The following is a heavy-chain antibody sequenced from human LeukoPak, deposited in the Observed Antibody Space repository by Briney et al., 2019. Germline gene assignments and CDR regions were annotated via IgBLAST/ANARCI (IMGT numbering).Heavy chain of an antibody. CDR3: ARDSCVFCGSGSSGDY. V-gene: IGHV3-23*01. D-gene: IGHD3-10*01. CDR2: VSGSGGST. Sequence: GGSLRLSCAASGFTFNNYAMSWVRQAPGKGLEWVSGVSGSGGSTYYADSVKGRFTISRDNSKNTLYLQMNSLRAEDTAVYYCARDSCVFCGSGSSGDYWGQGTLVTVSS. CDR1: GFTFNNYA. J-gene: IGHJ4*02.